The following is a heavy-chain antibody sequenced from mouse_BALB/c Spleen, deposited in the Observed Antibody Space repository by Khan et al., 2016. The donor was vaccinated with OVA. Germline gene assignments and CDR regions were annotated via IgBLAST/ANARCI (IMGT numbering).Heavy chain of an antibody. Sequence: QVQLQQSGAELMKPGASVKISCKATGYTFSSFWIEWVKQRPGHGLEWIGEILPGSGRNNYNEKFKGKATFTADTSSNTAYIQHNKLTTDESAVYYCARGNYYGSSSWFGYWGQGTLVTVSA. CDR3: ARGNYYGSSSWFGY. J-gene: IGHJ3*01. V-gene: IGHV1-9*01. D-gene: IGHD1-1*01. CDR1: GYTFSSFW. CDR2: ILPGSGRN.